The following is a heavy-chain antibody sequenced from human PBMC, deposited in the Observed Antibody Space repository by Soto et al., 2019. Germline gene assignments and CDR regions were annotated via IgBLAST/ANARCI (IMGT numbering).Heavy chain of an antibody. CDR1: GFTFSSYA. V-gene: IGHV3-23*01. J-gene: IGHJ4*02. CDR2: ISGSGGST. D-gene: IGHD2-15*01. Sequence: PGGSLRLSCAASGFTFSSYAMSWVRQAPGKGLEWVSAISGSGGSTYYADSVKGRFTISRDNSKNTLYLQMNSLRAEDTAVYYCANAPFDCSGGSCQPDYFDYWGQGTLVTVSS. CDR3: ANAPFDCSGGSCQPDYFDY.